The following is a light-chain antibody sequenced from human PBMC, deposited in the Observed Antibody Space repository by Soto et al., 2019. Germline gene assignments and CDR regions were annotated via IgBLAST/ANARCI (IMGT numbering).Light chain of an antibody. CDR3: QQYDTSPPVT. CDR2: GAS. J-gene: IGKJ3*01. V-gene: IGKV3-20*01. CDR1: QSVNSNY. Sequence: EIVLTQSPGTLSLSPGERATLSCRASQSVNSNYLAWYQQKPGQAPRLLIYGASSRATGVPHRFTGSGSGTDFPLIINRLEPEDFAVYYCQQYDTSPPVTFGPGSKVDIK.